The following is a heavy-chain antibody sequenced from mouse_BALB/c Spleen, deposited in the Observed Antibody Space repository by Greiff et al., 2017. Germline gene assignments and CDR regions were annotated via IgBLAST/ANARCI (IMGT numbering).Heavy chain of an antibody. Sequence: VKLVESGPGLVQPSQSLSITCTVSGFSLTSYGVHWVRQSPGKGLEWLGVIWSGGSTDYNAAFISRLSISKDNSKSQVFFKMNSLQANDTAIYYCATFYYGNYRGFAYWGQGTLVTVSA. CDR2: IWSGGST. V-gene: IGHV2-2*02. J-gene: IGHJ3*01. D-gene: IGHD2-1*01. CDR3: ATFYYGNYRGFAY. CDR1: GFSLTSYG.